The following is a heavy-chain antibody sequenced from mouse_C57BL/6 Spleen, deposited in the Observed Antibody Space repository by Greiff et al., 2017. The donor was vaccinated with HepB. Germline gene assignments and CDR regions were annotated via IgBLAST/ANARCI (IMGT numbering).Heavy chain of an antibody. CDR3: ARRGGEVYYDYDDYAMDY. V-gene: IGHV8-12*01. CDR2: IYWDDDK. D-gene: IGHD2-4*01. J-gene: IGHJ4*01. Sequence: QVTLKVSGPGILQSSQTLSLTCSFSGFSLSTSGMGVSWIRQPSGKGLEWLAHIYWDDDKRYNPSLKSRLTISKDTSRNQVFLKITSVDTADTATYYCARRGGEVYYDYDDYAMDYWGQGTSVTVSS. CDR1: GFSLSTSGMG.